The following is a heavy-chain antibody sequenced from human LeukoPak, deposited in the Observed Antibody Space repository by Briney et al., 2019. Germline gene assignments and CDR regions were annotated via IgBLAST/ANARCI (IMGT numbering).Heavy chain of an antibody. V-gene: IGHV4-38-2*01. Sequence: PSETLSLTCAVSGYSISSGYYWGCIRLPPGKGLEWIGSIYHSGSTYYYPSLKSRVTISLDTSKNQLSLKVSSVTAADTAVHFCAILSSDGYNSLTYWGQGALVTVSS. CDR2: IYHSGST. CDR3: AILSSDGYNSLTY. CDR1: GYSISSGYY. J-gene: IGHJ4*02. D-gene: IGHD5-24*01.